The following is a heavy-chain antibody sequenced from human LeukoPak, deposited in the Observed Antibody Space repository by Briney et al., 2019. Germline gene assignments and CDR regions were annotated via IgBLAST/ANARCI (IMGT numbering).Heavy chain of an antibody. V-gene: IGHV3-23*01. D-gene: IGHD3-10*01. Sequence: GGSLRLSCAASGFTFSNYAMMWVRQAPGKRPEWVSSITGSGDSTYYADSVRGRFTISRDNSENTLYLQLNSLRAEDTAVYFCVKGFVHPTYYFDYWGQGTLVTVSS. CDR3: VKGFVHPTYYFDY. CDR2: ITGSGDST. CDR1: GFTFSNYA. J-gene: IGHJ4*02.